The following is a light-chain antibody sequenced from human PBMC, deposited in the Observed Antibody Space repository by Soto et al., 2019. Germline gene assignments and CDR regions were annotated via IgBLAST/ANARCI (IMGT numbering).Light chain of an antibody. CDR3: QKYNSAPWT. Sequence: DLQMTQSPSSLSASVGDRVTITYRASQVIVNYLAWYQQQPGKVPRLLIYAGSILETGVPSRFTGSGSGTDFTLTITSLEPEDVATYYCQKYNSAPWTFGQGTKVEIK. CDR2: AGS. J-gene: IGKJ1*01. V-gene: IGKV1-27*01. CDR1: QVIVNY.